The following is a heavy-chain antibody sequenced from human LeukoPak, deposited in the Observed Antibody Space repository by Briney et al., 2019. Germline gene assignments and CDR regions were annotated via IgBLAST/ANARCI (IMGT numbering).Heavy chain of an antibody. CDR1: GGSISSYY. CDR2: IYTSGST. J-gene: IGHJ4*02. D-gene: IGHD6-13*01. Sequence: SETLSLTCTVSGGSISSYYWSGIRQPAGKGLEWIGRIYTSGSTDYNPSLKSRVTISVDKSKNQFSLKLSSVTAADTAVYYCARDGGMGVAATGVDYWGQGTLVTVSS. V-gene: IGHV4-4*07. CDR3: ARDGGMGVAATGVDY.